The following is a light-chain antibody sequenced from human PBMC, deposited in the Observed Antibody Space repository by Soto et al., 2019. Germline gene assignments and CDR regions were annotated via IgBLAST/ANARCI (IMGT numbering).Light chain of an antibody. V-gene: IGKV1-33*01. Sequence: ILMSHSPSSLSAAVGDRVTMTCQASQDISNYLNWYQQKPGKAPKLLIYDASNLETGVPSRFSGSGSGTDFTFTISSLQPEDIATYYCQQYNNLPLTFGGGTKLEIK. CDR3: QQYNNLPLT. J-gene: IGKJ4*01. CDR1: QDISNY. CDR2: DAS.